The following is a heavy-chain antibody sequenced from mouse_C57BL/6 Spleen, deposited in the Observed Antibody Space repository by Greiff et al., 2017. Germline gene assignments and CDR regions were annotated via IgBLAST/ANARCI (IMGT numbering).Heavy chain of an antibody. CDR3: ARDGGTGKDYYAMDY. Sequence: DVQLVESGGGLVKPGGSLKLSCAASGFTFSSYAMSWVRQTPEKRLEWVATISDGGSYTYYPDNVQGRFTISRDNAKNNLYLQMSHLKSEDTAMYYCARDGGTGKDYYAMDYWGQGTSVTVSS. CDR1: GFTFSSYA. V-gene: IGHV5-4*01. D-gene: IGHD4-1*01. J-gene: IGHJ4*01. CDR2: ISDGGSYT.